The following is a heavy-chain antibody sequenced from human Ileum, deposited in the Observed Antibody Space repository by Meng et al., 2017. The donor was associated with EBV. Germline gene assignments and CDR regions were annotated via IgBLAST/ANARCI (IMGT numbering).Heavy chain of an antibody. D-gene: IGHD3-22*01. CDR3: ASSDYYRTDY. CDR2: TSDSCST. J-gene: IGHJ4*02. V-gene: IGHV4-4*02. Sequence: QGQLRGASPGLGEPSETPSLDWGGAGGSISRRCWLSWVRQPPWKELEDSGETSDSCSTNYSPYLNVRVTISLDKTKNQLSLKLNSVTAADTAVYYCASSDYYRTDYWGQGTLVTVSS. CDR1: GGSISRRCW.